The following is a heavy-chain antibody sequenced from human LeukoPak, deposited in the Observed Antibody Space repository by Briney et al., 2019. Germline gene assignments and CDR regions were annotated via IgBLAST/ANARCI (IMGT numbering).Heavy chain of an antibody. J-gene: IGHJ4*02. CDR1: AFTFSSYW. Sequence: GRCLRLSCAASAFTFSSYWMSWVSQAPGKGREWEAYIKQDGSEKYYVDAVKGRFTISRDNDRNSLYLQMNTLRAEDTAVYYCARDQRDVYRRFDYWAQGTLVTVSS. D-gene: IGHD5-24*01. V-gene: IGHV3-7*01. CDR2: IKQDGSEK. CDR3: ARDQRDVYRRFDY.